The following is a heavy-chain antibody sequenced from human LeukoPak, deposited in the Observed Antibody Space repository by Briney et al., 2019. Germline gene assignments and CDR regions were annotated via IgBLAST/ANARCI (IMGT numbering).Heavy chain of an antibody. CDR2: ISYSGST. CDR1: GGSISSGSYY. D-gene: IGHD6-19*01. V-gene: IGHV4-31*03. CDR3: ARGGGGSGWYPGPQHY. Sequence: SETLSLTCTVSGGSISSGSYYWSWIRQHPGKGLEWIGYISYSGSTYYNPSLKSRVTISVDTSKNQFSLKLTSVTAADTAVYYCARGGGGSGWYPGPQHYWGQGTLVTVSS. J-gene: IGHJ4*02.